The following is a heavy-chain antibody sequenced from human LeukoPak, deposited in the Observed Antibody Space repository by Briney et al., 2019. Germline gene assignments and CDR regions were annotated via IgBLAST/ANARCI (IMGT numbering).Heavy chain of an antibody. D-gene: IGHD6-19*01. J-gene: IGHJ4*02. CDR3: ARPVAADF. V-gene: IGHV3-48*02. Sequence: PGGSLRLSCRASGFTFKDYTMNWVRQAPGKGPAWVSSISSTSSTIYYADSVKGRFTISRDNAKNSLYLQMNSLRDEETAVYYCARPVAADFWGQGTQVTVSS. CDR1: GFTFKDYT. CDR2: ISSTSSTI.